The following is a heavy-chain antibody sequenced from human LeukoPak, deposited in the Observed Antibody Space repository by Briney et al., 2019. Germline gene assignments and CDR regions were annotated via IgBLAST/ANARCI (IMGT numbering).Heavy chain of an antibody. CDR2: ISGSGGST. V-gene: IGHV3-23*01. J-gene: IGHJ4*02. D-gene: IGHD1-26*01. Sequence: GGSLRLSCAASGFTFSSYAMSWVRQAPGKGLEWVSAISGSGGSTYYADSVKGRFTISRDNSKDTLYLQMNSLRAEDTAVYSCAKERGYSGSPSDYWGQGTLVTVSS. CDR3: AKERGYSGSPSDY. CDR1: GFTFSSYA.